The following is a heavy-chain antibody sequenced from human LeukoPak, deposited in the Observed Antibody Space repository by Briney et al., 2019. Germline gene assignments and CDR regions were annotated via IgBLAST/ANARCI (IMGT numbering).Heavy chain of an antibody. V-gene: IGHV3-23*01. Sequence: GGSLRLSCAASGFTFSNYAMSWFRQTPGKGLEWVSAISGSGDRTYYAESVKGRFSISRDNSKNTLYLQMHSLRAEDTAVYYCGKRELWHGSGEDAWGQGTTVTVSS. J-gene: IGHJ6*02. D-gene: IGHD3-10*01. CDR2: ISGSGDRT. CDR1: GFTFSNYA. CDR3: GKRELWHGSGEDA.